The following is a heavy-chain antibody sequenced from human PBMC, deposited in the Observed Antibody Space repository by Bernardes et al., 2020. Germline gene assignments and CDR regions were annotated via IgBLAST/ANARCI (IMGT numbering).Heavy chain of an antibody. CDR2: IYYSGST. Sequence: SETLSLTCTVSDGSITSSSYYWGWIRQPPGKGLECIGSIYYSGSTSYNPSLKSRVTISVDTSKNQFSLKLSSVTAADTAVYYCANGYRDYGDLATFKKHFDYGGPGNLVTGSP. CDR3: ANGYRDYGDLATFKKHFDY. J-gene: IGHJ4*02. D-gene: IGHD4-17*01. CDR1: DGSITSSSYY. V-gene: IGHV4-39*01.